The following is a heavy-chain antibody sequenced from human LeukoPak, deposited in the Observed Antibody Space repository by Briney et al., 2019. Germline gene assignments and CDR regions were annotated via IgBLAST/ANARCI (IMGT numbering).Heavy chain of an antibody. CDR2: ISLRGRT. J-gene: IGHJ2*01. D-gene: IGHD6-19*01. V-gene: IGHV4-4*02. CDR1: GGSITTTNF. Sequence: SETLSLTCGVSGGSITTTNFWSWVRQPPGGGLEWIGEISLRGRTQYNPSLKSRVNISIDESKNHLYLSLASVTAADTAVYYCARLIAVAGADWYFDLWGRGTLVTVSS. CDR3: ARLIAVAGADWYFDL.